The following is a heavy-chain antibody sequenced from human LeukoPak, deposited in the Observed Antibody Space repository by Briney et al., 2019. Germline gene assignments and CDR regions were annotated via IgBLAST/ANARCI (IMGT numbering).Heavy chain of an antibody. CDR3: ARQRGLVPAAALADY. CDR1: IGYIGGSSYS. V-gene: IGHV4-39*01. Sequence: PSETLSLTCTVSIGYIGGSSYSWGWLRQPPGKGLEWIGNIHYKGTTYNNPSLKSRVTISVDTSKNQFSLKLSSVTAADTAVYYCARQRGLVPAAALADYWGQGTLVTVSS. J-gene: IGHJ4*02. CDR2: IHYKGTT. D-gene: IGHD2-2*01.